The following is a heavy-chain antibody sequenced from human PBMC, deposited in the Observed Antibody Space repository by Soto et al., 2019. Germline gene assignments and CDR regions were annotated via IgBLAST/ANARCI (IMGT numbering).Heavy chain of an antibody. J-gene: IGHJ5*02. D-gene: IGHD2-15*01. Sequence: PGGSLRLSCEASGFILSSYAMYWVRQAPGKGLEWVALISHDGNKKYYADSVKGRFTVSRDNSKNTLYLQMNSLRVEDTAVYFCARDQRIAVVVVKYNWFDPWGQGTLVTVSS. CDR1: GFILSSYA. CDR2: ISHDGNKK. CDR3: ARDQRIAVVVVKYNWFDP. V-gene: IGHV3-30-3*01.